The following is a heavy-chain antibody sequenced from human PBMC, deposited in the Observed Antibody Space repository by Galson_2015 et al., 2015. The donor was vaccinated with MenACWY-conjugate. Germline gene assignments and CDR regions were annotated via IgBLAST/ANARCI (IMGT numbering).Heavy chain of an antibody. D-gene: IGHD2-21*02. CDR2: ISRSSCYI. V-gene: IGHV3-21*01. CDR1: GFTFSSYS. Sequence: SLRLSCAASGFTFSSYSMNWVRQAPGKGLEWVSSISRSSCYIYYADSVKGRFTISRDNAKNSLYLQMNSLRAEDTAVYYCARDPLEVVVVTAIDNLWGQGTLVTVSS. CDR3: ARDPLEVVVVTAIDNL. J-gene: IGHJ5*02.